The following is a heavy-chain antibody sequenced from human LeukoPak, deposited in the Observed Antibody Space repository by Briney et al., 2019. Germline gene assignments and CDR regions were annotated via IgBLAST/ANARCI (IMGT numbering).Heavy chain of an antibody. V-gene: IGHV3-21*01. Sequence: GGSLRLSCAASGFTFSSYSMNWVRQAPGKGLEWVSSISGSSSYIYYADSVKGRFTISRDNAKNSLFLQMNSLRAEDTAVYYCAREPPREYYYDSSGYYYDWYFDLWGRGTLVTVSS. D-gene: IGHD3-22*01. J-gene: IGHJ2*01. CDR1: GFTFSSYS. CDR2: ISGSSSYI. CDR3: AREPPREYYYDSSGYYYDWYFDL.